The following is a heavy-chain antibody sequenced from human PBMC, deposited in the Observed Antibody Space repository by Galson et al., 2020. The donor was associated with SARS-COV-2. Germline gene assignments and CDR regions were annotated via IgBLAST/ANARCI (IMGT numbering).Heavy chain of an antibody. CDR1: GFIVTNNY. V-gene: IGHV3-53*04. CDR3: ARGRGYYGSGSYNYGMDV. CDR2: IYAGDGT. D-gene: IGHD3-10*01. J-gene: IGHJ6*02. Sequence: GGSLRLSCVAPGFIVTNNYMSWVRQAPGKGLERVSVIYAGDGTKYADSVKGRFTISRHNSNNTLYLQMNSLRAEDTAVYYCARGRGYYGSGSYNYGMDVWGQGTTVTVS.